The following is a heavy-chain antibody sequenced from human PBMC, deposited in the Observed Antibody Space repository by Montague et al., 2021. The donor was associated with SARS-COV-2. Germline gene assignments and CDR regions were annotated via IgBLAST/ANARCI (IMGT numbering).Heavy chain of an antibody. CDR3: TRDPRYSLSWSFDC. CDR2: TYYRSKWYY. D-gene: IGHD6-13*01. Sequence: CAISGDSVSINTAAWNWVRQSPSRGLECLWCTYYRSKWYYDYAVSVKSRMTISPDTSKNQFSLQLSSVTPEDRAVYYCTRDPRYSLSWSFDCWGQGTLVTVSS. V-gene: IGHV6-1*01. CDR1: GDSVSINTAA. J-gene: IGHJ4*02.